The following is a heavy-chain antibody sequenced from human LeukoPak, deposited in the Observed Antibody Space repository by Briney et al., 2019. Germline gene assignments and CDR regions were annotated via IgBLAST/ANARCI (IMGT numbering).Heavy chain of an antibody. D-gene: IGHD3-3*01. V-gene: IGHV3-7*01. CDR1: GFTFSSYA. Sequence: PGGSLRLSCAASGFTFSSYAMSWVRQAPGKGLEWVANIKQDGSEKYYVDSVRGRFTISRDNAKNSLYLQMNSLRAEDTAVYYCASGITIFGVVRLTPFQHWGQGTLVTVSS. CDR2: IKQDGSEK. CDR3: ASGITIFGVVRLTPFQH. J-gene: IGHJ1*01.